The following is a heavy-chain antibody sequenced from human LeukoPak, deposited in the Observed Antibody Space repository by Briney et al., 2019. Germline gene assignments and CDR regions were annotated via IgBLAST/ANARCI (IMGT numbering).Heavy chain of an antibody. CDR1: GFTFSSYS. Sequence: GGSLRLSCAASGFTFSSYSMNWVRQAPGKGLEWVSSISSSSSYIYYADSVKGRFTISRDNSKNTLYLQMNSLRAEDTAVYYCAKEERYYGSGSYGAFDIWGQGTMVTVSS. CDR3: AKEERYYGSGSYGAFDI. D-gene: IGHD3-10*01. V-gene: IGHV3-21*01. CDR2: ISSSSSYI. J-gene: IGHJ3*02.